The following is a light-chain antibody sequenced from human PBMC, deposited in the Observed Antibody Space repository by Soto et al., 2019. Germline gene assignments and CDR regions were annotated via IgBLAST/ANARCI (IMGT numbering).Light chain of an antibody. CDR2: GAS. CDR3: QQYGSSPRT. J-gene: IGKJ4*01. Sequence: EIVLAQSPGTLSLCPGERATLSCRASQSVSSSYLAWYQQKPGQAPRLLIYGASSRATGIPDRFSGSGSGTDFTLTISRLEPEDFAVYYCQQYGSSPRTFGGRTKV. CDR1: QSVSSSY. V-gene: IGKV3-20*01.